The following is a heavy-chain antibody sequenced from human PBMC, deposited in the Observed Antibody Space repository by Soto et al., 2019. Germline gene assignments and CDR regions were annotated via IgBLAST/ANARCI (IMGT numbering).Heavy chain of an antibody. CDR3: AREGCSDSLAPKNSWFDT. CDR2: INANNGGA. V-gene: IGHV1-2*02. J-gene: IGHJ5*01. D-gene: IGHD6-25*01. CDR1: GYTFTDYH. Sequence: QVQLVQSGDEVKNPGASVKVSCKPSGYTFTDYHIHWVRQAPGQGLEFMGWINANNGGAGSAQQFQGRLTVTRETSISTVCMELSNLRSDDTAVYFCAREGCSDSLAPKNSWFDTWGHGTRVTVSS.